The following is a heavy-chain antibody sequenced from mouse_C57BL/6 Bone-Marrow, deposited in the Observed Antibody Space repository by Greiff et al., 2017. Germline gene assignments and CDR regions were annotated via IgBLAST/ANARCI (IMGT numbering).Heavy chain of an antibody. CDR3: TRDRKGGVFDY. J-gene: IGHJ2*01. CDR1: GFPFSSYA. CDR2: ISSGGDYI. D-gene: IGHD1-1*02. Sequence: EVMLVESGEGLVKPGGSLKLSCAASGFPFSSYAMSWVRQTPEKRLEWVAYISSGGDYIYYADTVKGRFTISRDNARNTLYLQMSSLKSEDTAMYYCTRDRKGGVFDYWGQGTTLTVSS. V-gene: IGHV5-9-1*02.